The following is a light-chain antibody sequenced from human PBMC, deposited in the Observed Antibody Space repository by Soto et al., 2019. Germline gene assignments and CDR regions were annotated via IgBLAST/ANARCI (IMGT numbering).Light chain of an antibody. CDR2: AVS. J-gene: IGLJ1*01. Sequence: QSVLPHPASVSRSPGRSITISCTGTSSDVGLYDYVSWYQQHPGKAPQLMIYAVSNRPSGVSNRFSASKSGNTASLFISGLQAEAEADYYCSSYTSDSSYVFGSGTKSPP. V-gene: IGLV2-14*01. CDR1: SSDVGLYDY. CDR3: SSYTSDSSYV.